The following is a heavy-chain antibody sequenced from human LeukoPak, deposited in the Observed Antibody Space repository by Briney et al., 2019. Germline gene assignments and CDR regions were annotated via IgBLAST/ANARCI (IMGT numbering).Heavy chain of an antibody. V-gene: IGHV3-21*01. CDR1: GFTFSSYS. CDR3: ARDIASHCCVGY. CDR2: ISSSSSYI. Sequence: GGSLRLSYAASGFTFSSYSMNWVRQAPGKGLEWVSSISSSSSYIYYADSVKGRFTISRDNAKNSLYLQMNSLRAEDTAVYYCARDIASHCCVGYWGQGTLVTVSS. J-gene: IGHJ4*02. D-gene: IGHD2-21*02.